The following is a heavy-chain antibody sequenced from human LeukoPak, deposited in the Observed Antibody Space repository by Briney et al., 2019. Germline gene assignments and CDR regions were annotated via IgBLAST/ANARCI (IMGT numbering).Heavy chain of an antibody. J-gene: IGHJ4*02. CDR3: ARASTTVPNLLDY. D-gene: IGHD4-17*01. CDR2: INGDGTST. V-gene: IGHV3-74*03. CDR1: GFTFSTYW. Sequence: GGSLRLSCAASGFTFSTYWMHWVRQAPGKGLLWVSRINGDGTSTKYADSVKGRFAISRDNARHTLYLQMNSLRAEDTAVYYCARASTTVPNLLDYWGQGTLVTVSS.